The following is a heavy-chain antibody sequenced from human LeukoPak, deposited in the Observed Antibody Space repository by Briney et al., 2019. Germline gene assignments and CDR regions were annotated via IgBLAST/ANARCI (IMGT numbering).Heavy chain of an antibody. D-gene: IGHD6-19*01. Sequence: PSETLSLTCTVSGGSVSGGSYWSWIRQPPGKGLEWIGYIYYSVSTNYNPSLKSRVTISVDTSKNQFSLKLNSVTAADTAVYYCARARGNSGWYDYWGQGTLVTVSS. J-gene: IGHJ4*02. CDR3: ARARGNSGWYDY. V-gene: IGHV4-61*01. CDR1: GGSVSGGSY. CDR2: IYYSVST.